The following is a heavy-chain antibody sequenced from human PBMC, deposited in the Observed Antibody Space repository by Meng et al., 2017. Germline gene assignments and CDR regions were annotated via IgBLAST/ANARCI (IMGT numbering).Heavy chain of an antibody. Sequence: SETLSLTCTVSGGSISSYYWSWIRQPPGKGLEWIGYIYYSGSTNYNPSLKSRVTISVDTSKNQFSLKLSSVTAADTAVYYCARGPDDYGDYVNFWYWGQGTLVTVSS. J-gene: IGHJ4*02. CDR1: GGSISSYY. CDR2: IYYSGST. D-gene: IGHD4-17*01. V-gene: IGHV4-59*01. CDR3: ARGPDDYGDYVNFWY.